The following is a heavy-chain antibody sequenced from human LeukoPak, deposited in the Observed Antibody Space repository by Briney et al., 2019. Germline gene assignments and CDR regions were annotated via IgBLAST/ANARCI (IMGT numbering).Heavy chain of an antibody. CDR1: GDSISTYY. CDR2: IYTSGST. D-gene: IGHD3-22*01. V-gene: IGHV4-4*07. Sequence: SETLSLTCSVSGDSISTYYWSWLRQPAGKGLEWIGRIYTSGSTNYNPSLKSRVTMSVDTSKNQFSLKLSSVTAADTAVYYCAREAYYDSSGYLVDYWGQGTLVTVSS. J-gene: IGHJ4*02. CDR3: AREAYYDSSGYLVDY.